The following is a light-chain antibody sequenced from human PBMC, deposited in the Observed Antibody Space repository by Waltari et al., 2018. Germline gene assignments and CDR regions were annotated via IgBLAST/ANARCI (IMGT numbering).Light chain of an antibody. J-gene: IGKJ4*01. CDR1: QSIRIW. Sequence: DIQMTQSPPTLSASVGDRVTVTCRASQSIRIWLAWYQQKPGKAPNLLIYKASTLDSGVPSRFSGSASGTEFTLTISSLQAEDFGTYYCQQYSSFPLSFGGGTNIVIK. CDR3: QQYSSFPLS. V-gene: IGKV1-5*03. CDR2: KAS.